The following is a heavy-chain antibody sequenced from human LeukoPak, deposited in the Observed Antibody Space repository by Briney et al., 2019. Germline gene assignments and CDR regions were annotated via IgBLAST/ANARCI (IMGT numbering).Heavy chain of an antibody. Sequence: GGSLRLSCAASGLSVSTHYMTWVRQAPGKGLEWVSVFYTDGRTYYADFVEGRFTISRDNSKNTLFLQMNSLRVEDSAVYYCARGGVAETAPFYWGQGTLVTVSS. J-gene: IGHJ4*02. D-gene: IGHD3-10*01. CDR1: GLSVSTHY. CDR3: ARGGVAETAPFY. V-gene: IGHV3-66*01. CDR2: FYTDGRT.